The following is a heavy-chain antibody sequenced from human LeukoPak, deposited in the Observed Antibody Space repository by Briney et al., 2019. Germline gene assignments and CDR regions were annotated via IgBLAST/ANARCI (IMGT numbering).Heavy chain of an antibody. CDR2: IYHSGST. J-gene: IGHJ4*02. CDR3: AREVVDYDSSGYYFAYYFDY. Sequence: PSETLSLTCAVSGGSISSSNRWSWVRQPPGKGLEWIGEIYHSGSTNYNPSLKSRVTISVDKSKNQFSLKLSSVTAADTAVYYCAREVVDYDSSGYYFAYYFDYWGQGTLVTVSS. CDR1: GGSISSSNR. D-gene: IGHD3-22*01. V-gene: IGHV4-4*02.